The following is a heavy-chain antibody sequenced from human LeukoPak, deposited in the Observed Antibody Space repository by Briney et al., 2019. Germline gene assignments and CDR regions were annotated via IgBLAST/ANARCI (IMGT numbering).Heavy chain of an antibody. Sequence: ASVKVSCKASGYTFTSYGISWVRQAAGQGLEWMGWISAYNGNTNYAQKLQGRVTMTTDTSTSTAYMELRSLRSDDTAVYYCARVLLWFGELVGDYWGQGTLVTVSS. V-gene: IGHV1-18*01. D-gene: IGHD3-10*01. CDR2: ISAYNGNT. CDR1: GYTFTSYG. J-gene: IGHJ4*02. CDR3: ARVLLWFGELVGDY.